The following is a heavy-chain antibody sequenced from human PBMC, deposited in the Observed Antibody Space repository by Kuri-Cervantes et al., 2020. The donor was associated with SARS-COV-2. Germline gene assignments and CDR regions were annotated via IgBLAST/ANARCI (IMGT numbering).Heavy chain of an antibody. CDR2: ISAYNGNT. Sequence: ASVKVSCKASGYTFTSYGITWVRQAPGQGLEWMGWISAYNGNTNYAQKLQGRVTMTTDTSTSTAYMELRSLRSDDTAVYYCATARFQWELLPLSSWGQGTLVTVSS. V-gene: IGHV1-18*04. D-gene: IGHD1-26*01. CDR1: GYTFTSYG. CDR3: ATARFQWELLPLSS. J-gene: IGHJ5*02.